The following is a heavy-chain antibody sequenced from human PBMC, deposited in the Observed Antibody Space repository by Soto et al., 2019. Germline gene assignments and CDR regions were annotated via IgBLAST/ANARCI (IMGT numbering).Heavy chain of an antibody. J-gene: IGHJ4*02. D-gene: IGHD3-22*01. CDR2: VSTNDDRT. CDR1: GYIFTAYG. Sequence: GPEVKMPGASVKVSCKTSGYIFTAYGLAWLRQAPGQRPEWMGWVSTNDDRTNYAQKFQGRVTMTTDRSTTTTSMELRSLRPDDTAVYYCARELNTESSAYYSFAFWGQGTLVSVSS. V-gene: IGHV1-18*01. CDR3: ARELNTESSAYYSFAF.